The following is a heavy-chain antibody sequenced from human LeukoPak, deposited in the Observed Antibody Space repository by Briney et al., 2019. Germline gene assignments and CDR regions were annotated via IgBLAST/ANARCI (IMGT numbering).Heavy chain of an antibody. Sequence: ASVTVSCKASGYTFTGYYMHWVRQAPGQGLEWMGWINPNSGGTNYAQKFQGRVTMTRDTSISTAYMELSRLRSDDTAVYYCARGAGDYYYYYMDVWGKGTTVTVSS. CDR3: ARGAGDYYYYYMDV. CDR2: INPNSGGT. J-gene: IGHJ6*03. V-gene: IGHV1-2*02. D-gene: IGHD7-27*01. CDR1: GYTFTGYY.